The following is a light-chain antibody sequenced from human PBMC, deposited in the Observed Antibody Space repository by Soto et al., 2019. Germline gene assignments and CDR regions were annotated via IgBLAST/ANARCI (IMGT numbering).Light chain of an antibody. J-gene: IGKJ3*01. CDR3: QQYVRSPYT. CDR1: QSISSTY. CDR2: GAS. V-gene: IGKV3-20*01. Sequence: EIVLTQSPGSLSLSPGERATLSCRASQSISSTYIAWYQQKRGQAPRLLMFGASSRAPGIPDRFSVSGSGTDFSLTISRLEPEDAAVYFCQQYVRSPYTFGPGTKVDIK.